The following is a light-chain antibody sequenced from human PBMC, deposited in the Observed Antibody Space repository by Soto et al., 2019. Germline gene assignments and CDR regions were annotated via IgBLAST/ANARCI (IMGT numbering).Light chain of an antibody. Sequence: DIPMTQSPSTLSASVGDSVTITCRASQSISSWLAWYQQKPGKAPKLLIYVASKRATGIPARFSGSGSGTDFTLTISSLEPEDSAVYYCQQRGEWPPGATFGQGTRLEIK. CDR2: VAS. J-gene: IGKJ5*01. CDR1: QSISSW. CDR3: QQRGEWPPGAT. V-gene: IGKV1-5*01.